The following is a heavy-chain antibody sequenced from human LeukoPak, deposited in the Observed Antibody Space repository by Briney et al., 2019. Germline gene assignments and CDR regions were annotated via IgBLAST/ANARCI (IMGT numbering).Heavy chain of an antibody. CDR3: ARVMYYYDSSAQKAFDI. V-gene: IGHV4-4*07. Sequence: SETLSLTCTVSGGSISSYYWSWIRQPAGKGLEWIGHIYTSGSTNYNPSLKSRVTMSVDTSKNQFSLKLSSVTAADTAVYYCARVMYYYDSSAQKAFDIWGQGTMVTVSS. D-gene: IGHD3-22*01. CDR2: IYTSGST. CDR1: GGSISSYY. J-gene: IGHJ3*02.